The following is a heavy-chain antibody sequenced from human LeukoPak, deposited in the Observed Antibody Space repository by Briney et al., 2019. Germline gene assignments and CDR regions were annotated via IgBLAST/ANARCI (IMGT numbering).Heavy chain of an antibody. CDR3: AKDRGSGYSYGPDY. V-gene: IGHV3-30*02. J-gene: IGHJ4*02. Sequence: PGGSLRLSCAASGFTFSSNGMHWVRQAPGKGLEWVAVIWYDGSNKYYADSVKGRFTISRDNSKNTLYLQMNSLRAEDTAVYYCAKDRGSGYSYGPDYWGQGTLVTVSS. CDR2: IWYDGSNK. CDR1: GFTFSSNG. D-gene: IGHD5-18*01.